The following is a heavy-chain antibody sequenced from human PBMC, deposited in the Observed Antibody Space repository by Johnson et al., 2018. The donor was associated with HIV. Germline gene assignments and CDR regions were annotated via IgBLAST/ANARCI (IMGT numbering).Heavy chain of an antibody. CDR1: GFTFSSHA. V-gene: IGHV3-23*04. J-gene: IGHJ3*02. Sequence: EVQLVESGGGLVQPGGSLRLSCVVSGFTFSSHAMSWVRQAPGKGLEWVSAIRGSDGSTDYADSVKGRFTISRDNSKNTLYLQMNSLRAEDTAVYYCARVGGTFWRDLAFGIWGQGTMVTVSS. CDR3: ARVGGTFWRDLAFGI. CDR2: IRGSDGST. D-gene: IGHD3-3*01.